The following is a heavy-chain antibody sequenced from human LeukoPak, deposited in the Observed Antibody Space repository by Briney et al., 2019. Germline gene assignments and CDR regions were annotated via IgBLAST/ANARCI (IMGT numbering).Heavy chain of an antibody. CDR3: ARLPNDPPFDY. J-gene: IGHJ4*02. Sequence: GESLKISCKGSGYSFTSYWIGWVRQMPEKGLEWMGIIYPGDSDTRYSPSFQGQVTITVDKSISTGYLQWSSLKASDTAVYYCARLPNDPPFDYWGQGTLVTVSS. D-gene: IGHD3-16*01. CDR2: IYPGDSDT. CDR1: GYSFTSYW. V-gene: IGHV5-51*01.